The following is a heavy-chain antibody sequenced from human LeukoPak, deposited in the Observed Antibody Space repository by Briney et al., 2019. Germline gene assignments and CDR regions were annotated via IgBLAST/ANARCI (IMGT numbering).Heavy chain of an antibody. CDR3: ARDGAPDAHCSSSSCAIR. CDR1: GFTFSTYW. Sequence: GGSLRLSCAASGFTFSTYWMNWVRQAPGKGLEWVANIKQDGSEKYYVDSVKGRFTISRDNAKNSLYLQMNSLRAEDTAVYYCARDGAPDAHCSSSSCAIRWGQGTLVTVSS. V-gene: IGHV3-7*01. J-gene: IGHJ4*02. CDR2: IKQDGSEK. D-gene: IGHD2-2*01.